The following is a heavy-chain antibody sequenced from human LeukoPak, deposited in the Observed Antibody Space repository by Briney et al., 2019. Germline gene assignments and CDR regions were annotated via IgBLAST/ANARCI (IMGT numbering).Heavy chain of an antibody. CDR2: INPNSGGT. J-gene: IGHJ4*02. V-gene: IGHV1-2*02. CDR3: ARVLRYFDWFAGY. Sequence: ASVKVSCKASGYTFTGYYMHWVRQAPGQGLEWMGWINPNSGGTNYGQKFQGRVTMTRDTSISTAYMELSRLRSDDTAVYYCARVLRYFDWFAGYWGQGTLVTVSS. CDR1: GYTFTGYY. D-gene: IGHD3-9*01.